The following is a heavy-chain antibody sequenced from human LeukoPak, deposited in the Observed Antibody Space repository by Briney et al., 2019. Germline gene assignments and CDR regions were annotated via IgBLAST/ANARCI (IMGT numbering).Heavy chain of an antibody. CDR1: GFTFSSYA. CDR3: AKSPGVYGGPQYYFDY. Sequence: GGSLRLSCAASGFTFSSYAMSWVRQAPGKGLEWVAVISYDGSNKYYADSVKGRFTISRDNSKNTLYLQMNSLRAEDTAAYYCAKSPGVYGGPQYYFDYWGQGTLVTVSS. D-gene: IGHD4-17*01. V-gene: IGHV3-30*18. J-gene: IGHJ4*02. CDR2: ISYDGSNK.